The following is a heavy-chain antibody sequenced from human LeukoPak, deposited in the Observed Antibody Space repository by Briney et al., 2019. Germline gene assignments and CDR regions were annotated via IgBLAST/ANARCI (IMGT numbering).Heavy chain of an antibody. CDR2: IYSSGRT. J-gene: IGHJ6*03. V-gene: IGHV4-59*01. Sequence: PSKTLSLTCTGSGGSINYYYWSWIRQPPGKGLKYIGYIYSSGRTNYNPSLKSRVTMSVDTSKNQFSLKLSSVTAADTAVYYCARDSRYSDTSGYYYSHYYMDVWGKGTTVTVSS. D-gene: IGHD3-22*01. CDR3: ARDSRYSDTSGYYYSHYYMDV. CDR1: GGSINYYY.